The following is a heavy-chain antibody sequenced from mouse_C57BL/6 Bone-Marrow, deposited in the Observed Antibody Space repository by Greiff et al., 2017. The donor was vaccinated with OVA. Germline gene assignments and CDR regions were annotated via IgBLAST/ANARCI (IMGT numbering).Heavy chain of an antibody. J-gene: IGHJ4*01. D-gene: IGHD2-10*01. V-gene: IGHV10-1*01. Sequence: DVMLVESGGGLVQPKGSLKLSCAASGFSFNTYAMNWVRQAPGTGLEWVARIRSKSNNYATYYADSVKDRFTISRDDSESMLYLQMNNLKTEDTAMYYCVILLPLMDYWGQGTSVTVSS. CDR1: GFSFNTYA. CDR2: IRSKSNNYAT. CDR3: VILLPLMDY.